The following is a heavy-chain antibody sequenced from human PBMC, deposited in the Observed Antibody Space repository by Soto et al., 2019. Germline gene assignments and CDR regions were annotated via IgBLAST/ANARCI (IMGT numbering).Heavy chain of an antibody. V-gene: IGHV4-31*03. CDR3: VRHQALAPTVWGY. CDR2: IYYSGST. CDR1: GESIGGGGHY. Sequence: SETLSLTCSVSGESIGGGGHYWNWIRQRPEKGLEWIGYIYYSGSTHYNPSLRSRLTISLDTSKNHFFLRLVSVTAADTALYYCVRHQALAPTVWGYWGQGIPVTVYS. J-gene: IGHJ4*02. D-gene: IGHD3-16*01.